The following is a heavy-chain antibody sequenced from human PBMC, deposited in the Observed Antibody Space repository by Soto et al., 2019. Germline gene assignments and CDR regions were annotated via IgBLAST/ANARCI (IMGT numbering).Heavy chain of an antibody. CDR3: ARVREGITMVRGVIDY. V-gene: IGHV1-18*01. J-gene: IGHJ4*02. CDR2: ISAYNGNT. D-gene: IGHD3-10*01. CDR1: GYTFTSYG. Sequence: QVQLVQSGAEVKKPGASVKVSCKASGYTFTSYGISWVRQAPGQGFEWMGWISAYNGNTNYAQKFQGRVTMTTDTSTSTAYMELRSLRSDDTAVYYCARVREGITMVRGVIDYWGQGTLVTVSS.